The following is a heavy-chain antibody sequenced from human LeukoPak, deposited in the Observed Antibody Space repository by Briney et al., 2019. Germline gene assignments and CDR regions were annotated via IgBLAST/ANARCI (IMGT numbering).Heavy chain of an antibody. D-gene: IGHD2-2*01. V-gene: IGHV1-2*02. CDR3: ARMAAGCSSTSCYYYYYYMDV. CDR2: INPNSGGA. CDR1: GYTFTGYY. J-gene: IGHJ6*03. Sequence: ASVKVSCKASGYTFTGYYMHWVRQAPGQGLEWMGWINPNSGGANYAQKFQGRVTMTRDTSISTAYMELSRLRSVDTAVYYCARMAAGCSSTSCYYYYYYMDVWGKGATVTVSS.